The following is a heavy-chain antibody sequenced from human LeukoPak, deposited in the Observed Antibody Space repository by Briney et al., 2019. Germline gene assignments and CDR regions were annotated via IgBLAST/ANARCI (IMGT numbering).Heavy chain of an antibody. V-gene: IGHV3-30*03. D-gene: IGHD3-3*01. J-gene: IGHJ4*02. Sequence: GGSLRLSCEASGFTFSTYGINWVRQAPGKGLEWVALVSHDGRDNFYADSVKGRFTISRDNSKNTLYLQMHSLRVEDAAIYYCARSYYNFWSGYESTIVFDYWGQGTLVTVSS. CDR2: VSHDGRDN. CDR1: GFTFSTYG. CDR3: ARSYYNFWSGYESTIVFDY.